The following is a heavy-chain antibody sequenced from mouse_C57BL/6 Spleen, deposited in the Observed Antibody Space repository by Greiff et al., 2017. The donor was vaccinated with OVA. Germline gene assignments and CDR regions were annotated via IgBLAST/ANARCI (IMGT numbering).Heavy chain of an antibody. CDR1: GYTFTSYW. D-gene: IGHD1-1*01. J-gene: IGHJ2*01. CDR3: ARRDYGSSEYYFDY. Sequence: QVQLQQPGAELVKPGASVKMSCKASGYTFTSYWITWVKQRPGQGLEWIGVIYPGSGSTNYNEKFKSKATLTVDTSSSTAYMQLSSLTSEDSAVYYGARRDYGSSEYYFDYWGQGTTLTVSS. V-gene: IGHV1-55*01. CDR2: IYPGSGST.